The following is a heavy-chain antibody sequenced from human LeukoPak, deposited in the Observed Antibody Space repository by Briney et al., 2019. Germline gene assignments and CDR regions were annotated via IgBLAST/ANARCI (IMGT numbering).Heavy chain of an antibody. J-gene: IGHJ4*02. CDR3: AKARGGPVTTD. V-gene: IGHV3-21*04. CDR1: GFTFSSYS. D-gene: IGHD4-17*01. Sequence: GGSLRLSCAASGFTFSSYSMNWVRQAPGKGLEWVSSISSSSSYIYYADSVKGRFTISRDNSKNTLYLQMNSLRAEDTAVYYCAKARGGPVTTDWGQGTLVTVSS. CDR2: ISSSSSYI.